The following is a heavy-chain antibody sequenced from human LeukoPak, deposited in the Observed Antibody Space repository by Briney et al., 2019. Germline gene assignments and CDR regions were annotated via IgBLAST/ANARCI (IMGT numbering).Heavy chain of an antibody. Sequence: ASVKVSCKVSGYTLTELSMHWVRQAPGKGLEWMGGFDPEDGETNYAQKFQGRVTITADKSTSTAYMELSSLRSDDTAVYYCAREATVTTEGFDYWGQGTLVTVSS. V-gene: IGHV1-24*01. CDR1: GYTLTELS. CDR2: FDPEDGET. CDR3: AREATVTTEGFDY. D-gene: IGHD4-11*01. J-gene: IGHJ4*02.